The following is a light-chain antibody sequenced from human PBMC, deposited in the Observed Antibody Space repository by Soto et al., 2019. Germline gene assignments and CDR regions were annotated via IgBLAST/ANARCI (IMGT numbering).Light chain of an antibody. V-gene: IGKV1-9*01. Sequence: DIQLTQSPAFLSASVGDRVTITCRASQGIINYLAWYQQQPGKAPKLLISGASTLQSGVPSRFSGSGSGTEFTLTISSLQPDDFATYYCQQYSTYTPRTFGQGTKV. J-gene: IGKJ1*01. CDR1: QGIINY. CDR3: QQYSTYTPRT. CDR2: GAS.